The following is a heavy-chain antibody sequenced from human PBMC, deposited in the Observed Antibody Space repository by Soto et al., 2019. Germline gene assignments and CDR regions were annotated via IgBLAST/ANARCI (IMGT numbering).Heavy chain of an antibody. Sequence: QLQLQESGPGLVKPSETLSLTCTVSGGSISSSSYYWGWIRQPPGKGLEWIGSIYYSGSTYYNPSLKSRVTISVDRSKNQFSLKLSSVTAADTAVYYCARHDYGSGSYPQEFDYWGQGTLVTVSS. V-gene: IGHV4-39*01. D-gene: IGHD3-10*01. J-gene: IGHJ4*02. CDR3: ARHDYGSGSYPQEFDY. CDR2: IYYSGST. CDR1: GGSISSSSYY.